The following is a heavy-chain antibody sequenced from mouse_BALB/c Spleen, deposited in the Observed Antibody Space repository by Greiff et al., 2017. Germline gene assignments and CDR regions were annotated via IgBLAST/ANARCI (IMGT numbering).Heavy chain of an antibody. Sequence: EVQVVESGGGLVKPGGSLKLSCAASGFTFSDYYMYWVRQTPEKRLEWVATISDGGSYTYYPDSVKGRFTISRDNAKNNLYLQMSSLKSEDTAMYYCARDGNYWYFDFWGAGTTVTVSS. CDR1: GFTFSDYY. CDR3: ARDGNYWYFDF. V-gene: IGHV5-4*02. J-gene: IGHJ1*01. CDR2: ISDGGSYT. D-gene: IGHD2-1*01.